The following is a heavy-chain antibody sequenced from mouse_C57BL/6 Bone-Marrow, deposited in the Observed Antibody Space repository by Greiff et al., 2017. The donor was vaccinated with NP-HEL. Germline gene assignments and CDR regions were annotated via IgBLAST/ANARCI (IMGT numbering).Heavy chain of an antibody. D-gene: IGHD2-5*01. V-gene: IGHV1-55*01. CDR2: IYLGSGST. CDR3: ARTYYSNGGFAY. Sequence: QVQLQQPGAELVKPGASVKMSCKASGYTFTSYWITWVKQRPGQGLEWIGAIYLGSGSTNYNEKFKSKATLTVYTSSSPAYMQLSSLTSEDSAVYYCARTYYSNGGFAYWGQGTLVTVSA. J-gene: IGHJ3*01. CDR1: GYTFTSYW.